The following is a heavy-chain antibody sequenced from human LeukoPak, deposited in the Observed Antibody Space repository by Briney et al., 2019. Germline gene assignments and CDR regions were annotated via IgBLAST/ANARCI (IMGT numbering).Heavy chain of an antibody. CDR1: GFTFSSYA. D-gene: IGHD5-12*01. CDR2: ISGSGDTT. J-gene: IGHJ4*02. V-gene: IGHV3-23*01. CDR3: ARLVAIIDY. Sequence: TGGSLRLACAASGFTFSSYAMSWVRQAPGKGLEGVSGISGSGDTTKYADSVKGRFTISRDNSKNTLYLQMNSLRAEDTAVYYCARLVAIIDYWGQGTLVTVSS.